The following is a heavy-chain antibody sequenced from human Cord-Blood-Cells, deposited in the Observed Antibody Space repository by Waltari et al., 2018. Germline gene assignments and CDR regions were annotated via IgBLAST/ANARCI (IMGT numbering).Heavy chain of an antibody. D-gene: IGHD5-12*01. CDR3: ARSPGSYWYFDL. CDR2: IYPGDSAT. V-gene: IGHV5-51*01. CDR1: GSSFTSYW. Sequence: EVQLVQSGAEVKKPGESLKISCKGSGSSFTSYWIGWVRQLPGKGLEWMGIIYPGDSATRHSPSFQCQVTISADKSISTAYLQGSSLNASDTAMYYCARSPGSYWYFDLWGRGTLVTVSS. J-gene: IGHJ2*01.